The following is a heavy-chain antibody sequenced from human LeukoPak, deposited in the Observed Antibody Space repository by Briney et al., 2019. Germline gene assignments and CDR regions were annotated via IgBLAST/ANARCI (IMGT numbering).Heavy chain of an antibody. J-gene: IGHJ4*02. D-gene: IGHD6-25*01. CDR1: GDSIINSNW. V-gene: IGHV4-4*02. Sequence: SETLSLTCEVSGDSIINSNWWIWVRQPPGKGLEWIGDIYHTGKTNYNPSLKSRVTISLDKSKNQFSLNVNSVTAADTAVYYYTTARGPYYFEYWGQGTLVTVSS. CDR2: IYHTGKT. CDR3: TTARGPYYFEY.